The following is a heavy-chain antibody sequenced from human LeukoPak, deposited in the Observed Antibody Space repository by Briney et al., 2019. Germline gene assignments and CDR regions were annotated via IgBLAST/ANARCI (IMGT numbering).Heavy chain of an antibody. D-gene: IGHD5-12*01. J-gene: IGHJ2*01. Sequence: PSETLSLTCTVSGGSISSGGYFWTWIRQHPGKALEWIGYIYYSGSTYYNPSLKSRVTISVDTSKNQFSLKLSSVTAADTAVYYSARFPYSGYDYWYFDLWGRGTLVTVSS. CDR3: ARFPYSGYDYWYFDL. CDR2: IYYSGST. V-gene: IGHV4-31*03. CDR1: GGSISSGGYF.